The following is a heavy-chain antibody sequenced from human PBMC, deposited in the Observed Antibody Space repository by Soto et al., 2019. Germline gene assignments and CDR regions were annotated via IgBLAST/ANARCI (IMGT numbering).Heavy chain of an antibody. CDR1: VFTFSNYG. CDR3: AKVGSISVYRWDDY. V-gene: IGHV3-30*18. J-gene: IGHJ4*02. Sequence: VGSLRLSCAYSVFTFSNYGMHCVRHSPGKWLEWVAVVSYDGKVKYYVDYVKGRFTISRNNSKNTLFLQMNSLTAEDTAVYYCAKVGSISVYRWDDYWGQATLV. CDR2: VSYDGKVK. D-gene: IGHD6-19*01.